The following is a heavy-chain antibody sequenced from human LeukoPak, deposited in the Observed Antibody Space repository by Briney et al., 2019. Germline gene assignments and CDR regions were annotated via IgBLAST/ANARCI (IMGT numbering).Heavy chain of an antibody. D-gene: IGHD6-13*01. J-gene: IGHJ5*02. Sequence: SETLSLTCTVSGGSISSSSYYWGWIRQPPGKGLEWIGSIYYSGSTYYNPSLKSRDTISVDTSKNQFSLKLSSVTAADTAVYYCARERGSSWHREFDPWGQGTLVTVSS. CDR2: IYYSGST. CDR3: ARERGSSWHREFDP. CDR1: GGSISSSSYY. V-gene: IGHV4-39*02.